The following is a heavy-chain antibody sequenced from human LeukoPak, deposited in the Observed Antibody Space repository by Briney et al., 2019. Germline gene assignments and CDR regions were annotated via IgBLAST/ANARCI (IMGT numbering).Heavy chain of an antibody. V-gene: IGHV3-11*01. CDR3: ARVVLYYDYIWGSYRSPYFDY. CDR2: ISSSGSTI. Sequence: GGSLRLSCAASGVTFSDYYMSWIRQAPGKGLEWVSYISSSGSTIYYADSVKGRFTISRDNAQNSLYLQMNSLRAEDTAVYYRARVVLYYDYIWGSYRSPYFDYWGQGTLVTVSS. J-gene: IGHJ4*02. D-gene: IGHD3-16*02. CDR1: GVTFSDYY.